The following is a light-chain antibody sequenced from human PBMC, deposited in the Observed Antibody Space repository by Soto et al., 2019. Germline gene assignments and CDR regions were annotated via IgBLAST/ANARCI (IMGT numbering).Light chain of an antibody. J-gene: IGKJ5*01. CDR2: AAS. CDR1: QDINTY. Sequence: DIQLTQSPSFLSASVGDRVTITCRASQDINTYLAWYQQKPGKAPKLLIFAASTLQNGVPSRFSGSGSGTEITVTITSLQPEDFATYNYQQRKSYPITFGQGTRLEIK. V-gene: IGKV1-9*01. CDR3: QQRKSYPIT.